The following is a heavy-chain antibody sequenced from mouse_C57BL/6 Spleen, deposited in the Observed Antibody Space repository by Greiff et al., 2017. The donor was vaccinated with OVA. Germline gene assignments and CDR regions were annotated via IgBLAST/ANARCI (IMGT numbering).Heavy chain of an antibody. J-gene: IGHJ3*01. CDR3: ASLYDYDVFAY. D-gene: IGHD2-4*01. CDR1: GFTFSDYG. Sequence: EVMLVESGGGLVKPGGSLKLSCAASGFTFSDYGMHWVRQAPEKGLEWVAYISSGSSTIYYADTVKGRFTISRDNAKNTLCLQMTSLRSEDTAMYYFASLYDYDVFAYWGQGTLVTVSA. V-gene: IGHV5-17*01. CDR2: ISSGSSTI.